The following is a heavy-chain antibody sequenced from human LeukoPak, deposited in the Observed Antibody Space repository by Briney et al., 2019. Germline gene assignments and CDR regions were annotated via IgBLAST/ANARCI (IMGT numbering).Heavy chain of an antibody. Sequence: TGGSLRLSCAGSGFTFSSYEMHWVRQAPGKGLEWVASSRFDGGSEFYADSVKGRLTISRDNSKNTLHLQMNSLRGGYTAVYYCAKEGGGTYGGFEIWGQGTMVSVSP. D-gene: IGHD2-21*01. CDR2: SRFDGGSE. CDR1: GFTFSSYE. J-gene: IGHJ3*02. V-gene: IGHV3-30*02. CDR3: AKEGGGTYGGFEI.